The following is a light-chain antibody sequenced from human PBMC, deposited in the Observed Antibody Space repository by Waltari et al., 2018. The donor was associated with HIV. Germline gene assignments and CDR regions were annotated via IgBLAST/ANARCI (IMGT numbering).Light chain of an antibody. CDR3: ASWDSSLSVGV. CDR1: SSNIGKNY. CDR2: ENT. V-gene: IGLV1-51*02. Sequence: QSVLTQPPSVSAAPGQKVTISCSGGSSNIGKNYVSWYQQSPGTAPRLLIYENTQRRSGLPDRFSGSKSATSATLDITGLQTGDEADYYCASWDSSLSVGVFGGGTRLTVL. J-gene: IGLJ3*02.